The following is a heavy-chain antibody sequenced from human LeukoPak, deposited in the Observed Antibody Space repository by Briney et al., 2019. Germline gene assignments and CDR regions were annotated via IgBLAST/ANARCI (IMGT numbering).Heavy chain of an antibody. Sequence: GGSLRLSCAASGFTFSSYAMHWVRQAPGKGLEWVAVISYDGSNKYYAHSVKGRFTISRDNSKDTLYLQMDSLRAEDTAVYYCTARYCRSTSCYGEYFQRWGQGALVTVSS. D-gene: IGHD2-2*01. CDR1: GFTFSSYA. V-gene: IGHV3-30*01. J-gene: IGHJ1*01. CDR3: TARYCRSTSCYGEYFQR. CDR2: ISYDGSNK.